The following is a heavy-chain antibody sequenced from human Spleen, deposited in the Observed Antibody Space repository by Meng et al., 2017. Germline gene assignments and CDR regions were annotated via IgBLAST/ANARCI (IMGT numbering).Heavy chain of an antibody. V-gene: IGHV3-13*01. CDR1: GFTFSIYD. J-gene: IGHJ4*02. CDR2: IGTTDDT. Sequence: GESLKISCAASGFTFSIYDMHWVRQTAGRGLEWVSSIGTTDDTYYRDSVKGRFTISREDAKNSLYLQMNSLRAGDTAVYYCARDQGPYDSSGYLGYWGQGTLVTVSS. CDR3: ARDQGPYDSSGYLGY. D-gene: IGHD3-22*01.